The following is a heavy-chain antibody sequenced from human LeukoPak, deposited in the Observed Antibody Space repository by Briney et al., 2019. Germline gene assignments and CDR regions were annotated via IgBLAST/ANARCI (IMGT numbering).Heavy chain of an antibody. V-gene: IGHV6-1*01. CDR3: ARISWNDFIK. CDR2: RYYMSKGYN. Sequence: SQTLSLTCALSGVSVSSNAAVWSWVRQSPWRGLEWLGRRYYMSKGYNESAAFVKSLIIITPDTSTNQFSLRLNSVTPEDTAVYYCARISWNDFIKWGQGTLATVS. J-gene: IGHJ4*02. CDR1: GVSVSSNAAV. D-gene: IGHD1-1*01.